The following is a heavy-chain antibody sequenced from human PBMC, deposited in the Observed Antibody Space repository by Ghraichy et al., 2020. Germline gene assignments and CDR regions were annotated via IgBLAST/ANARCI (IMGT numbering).Heavy chain of an antibody. Sequence: SETLSLTCTVSGGSVSSGSYYWSWIRQPPGKGLEWIGYIYYSGSTNYNPSLKSRVTISVDTSKNQFSLKLSSVTAADTAVYYCARGLYNWNYGYMDVWGKGTTVTVSS. J-gene: IGHJ6*03. V-gene: IGHV4-61*01. D-gene: IGHD1-20*01. CDR1: GGSVSSGSYY. CDR2: IYYSGST. CDR3: ARGLYNWNYGYMDV.